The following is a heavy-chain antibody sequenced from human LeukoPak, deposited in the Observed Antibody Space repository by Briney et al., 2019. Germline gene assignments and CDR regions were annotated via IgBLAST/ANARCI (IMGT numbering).Heavy chain of an antibody. D-gene: IGHD6-19*01. Sequence: PSETLSLTCTVSGGSISSSSYYWGWIRQPPGKGLEWIGSIYYSGSTYYNPSLKSRVTISVDTSKNQFSLKLSSVTAADTAVYYCARQRKIAVAGYYFDYWGQGTLVTVSS. J-gene: IGHJ4*02. V-gene: IGHV4-39*01. CDR1: GGSISSSSYY. CDR2: IYYSGST. CDR3: ARQRKIAVAGYYFDY.